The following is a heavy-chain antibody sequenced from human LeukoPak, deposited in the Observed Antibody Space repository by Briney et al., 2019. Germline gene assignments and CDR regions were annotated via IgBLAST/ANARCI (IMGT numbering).Heavy chain of an antibody. CDR3: ARDPLGGDSSLDI. CDR2: IYYSGST. V-gene: IGHV4-39*07. J-gene: IGHJ3*02. CDR1: AGSISSSSYY. Sequence: PSETLPLTCTVSAGSISSSSYYWGWIRQPPGKGLEWIGSIYYSGSTYYNPSLKSRVTISVDKSKNQFSLKLSSVTAADTAVYYCARDPLGGDSSLDIWGQGTMVTVSS. D-gene: IGHD3-22*01.